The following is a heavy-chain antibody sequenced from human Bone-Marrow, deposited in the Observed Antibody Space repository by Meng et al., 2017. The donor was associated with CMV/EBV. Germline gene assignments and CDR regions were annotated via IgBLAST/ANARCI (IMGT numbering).Heavy chain of an antibody. CDR2: ISSSGSTI. J-gene: IGHJ6*02. CDR1: GFTFSDYY. CDR3: ARDSVGYSYGIRPDYYGMDV. V-gene: IGHV3-11*04. Sequence: GESLKISCAASGFTFSDYYMSWIRQAPGKGLEWVSYISSSGSTIYYADSVKGRFTISRDNAKNSLYLQMNSLRAEDTAVYYCARDSVGYSYGIRPDYYGMDVWGQGPTVTVPS. D-gene: IGHD5-18*01.